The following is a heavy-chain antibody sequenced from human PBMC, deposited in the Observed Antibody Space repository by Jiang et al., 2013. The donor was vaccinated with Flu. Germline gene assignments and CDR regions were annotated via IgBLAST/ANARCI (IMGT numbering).Heavy chain of an antibody. Sequence: SGAEVKKPGASVKVSCKASGNTFTNYNIHWVRQAPGRGLEWMGAVNLSDGTIRDAQKFRGRLTVTRDTSTTTVYMDLSSLRSEDTAVYYCASGHCGGDCYFDYWGQGTLVTVSS. V-gene: IGHV1-46*01. CDR3: ASGHCGGDCYFDY. CDR1: GNTFTNYN. D-gene: IGHD2-21*01. CDR2: VNLSDGTI. J-gene: IGHJ4*02.